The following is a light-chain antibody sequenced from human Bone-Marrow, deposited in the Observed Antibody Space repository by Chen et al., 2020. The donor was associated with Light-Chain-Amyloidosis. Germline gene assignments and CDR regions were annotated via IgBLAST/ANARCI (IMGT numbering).Light chain of an antibody. CDR2: EDD. Sequence: NFMLTQPHSVSESPGKTVIISCTRSIGSIATNYVQWYQQRPGSSPTTVFYEDDQRPSGGPDRFAGSIDRSSNSASLTISGLKTEDEADYYCQSYQGSSQGVFGGGTKLTVL. CDR1: IGSIATNY. V-gene: IGLV6-57*01. CDR3: QSYQGSSQGV. J-gene: IGLJ3*02.